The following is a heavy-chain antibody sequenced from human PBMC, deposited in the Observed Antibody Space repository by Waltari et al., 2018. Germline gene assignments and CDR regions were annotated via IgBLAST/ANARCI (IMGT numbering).Heavy chain of an antibody. J-gene: IGHJ6*02. CDR2: TRNKANSYTP. D-gene: IGHD2-2*01. Sequence: EVQLVESGGGLVQPGGSLRLSCAASGFTFSDHYMDWVRQAPGKGLEWVGRTRNKANSYTPEYAASVKGRFTISRDDSKNSLYLQMNSLKTEDTAVYYCAREGGFCSSTSCPYYYYYGMDVWGQGTTVTVSS. CDR1: GFTFSDHY. V-gene: IGHV3-72*01. CDR3: AREGGFCSSTSCPYYYYYGMDV.